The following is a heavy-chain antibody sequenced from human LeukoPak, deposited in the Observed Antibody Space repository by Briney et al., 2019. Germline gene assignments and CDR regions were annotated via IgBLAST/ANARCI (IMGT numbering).Heavy chain of an antibody. D-gene: IGHD4/OR15-4a*01. CDR1: GGSISSSY. CDR2: IFYSGGT. CDR3: AKDGAFWRH. V-gene: IGHV4-59*01. J-gene: IGHJ4*02. Sequence: PSETLSLTCTVSGGSISSSYGTWIRQPPGKGLEWIGYIFYSGGTNYNPSLKSRVTISVDTSRNQFSLKLSPVTAADTAVYYCAKDGAFWRHWGQGTLVTVSS.